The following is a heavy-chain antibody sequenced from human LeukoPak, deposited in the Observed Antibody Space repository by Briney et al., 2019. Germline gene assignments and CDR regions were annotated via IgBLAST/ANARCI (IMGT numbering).Heavy chain of an antibody. D-gene: IGHD2-2*01. Sequence: GGSLRLSCAASGFTFSSYAMHWVRQAPGKGLEGVAVISYDGSNKYYADSVKGRFTISRDNSKNTLYLQMNSLRAEDTAVYYCARAQGSTSLFDYWGQGTLVTVSS. CDR2: ISYDGSNK. J-gene: IGHJ4*02. CDR1: GFTFSSYA. CDR3: ARAQGSTSLFDY. V-gene: IGHV3-30*04.